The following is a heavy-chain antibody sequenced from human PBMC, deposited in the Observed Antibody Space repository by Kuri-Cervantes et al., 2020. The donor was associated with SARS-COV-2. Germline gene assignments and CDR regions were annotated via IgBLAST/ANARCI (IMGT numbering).Heavy chain of an antibody. Sequence: GESLKISCAASGFTFSSYAMHWVRQAPGKGLEWVAVISYDGSNKYYADSVKGRFTISRDNAKNSLYLQMNSLRVEDTAVYYCARAHTGPDYWGQGTLVTVSS. CDR2: ISYDGSNK. J-gene: IGHJ4*02. V-gene: IGHV3-30*07. CDR3: ARAHTGPDY. CDR1: GFTFSSYA. D-gene: IGHD4-17*01.